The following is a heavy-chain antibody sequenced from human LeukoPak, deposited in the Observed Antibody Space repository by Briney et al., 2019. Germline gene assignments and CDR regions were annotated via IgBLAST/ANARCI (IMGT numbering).Heavy chain of an antibody. Sequence: GGSLRLSCVASGFTFSSYSMNWVRQAPGKGLEWVAVIWYDGSNKYYADSVKGRFTISRDNSKNTLYLQMNSLRAEDTAVYYCAKGGSSGYYVDYWGQGTLVTVSS. D-gene: IGHD3-22*01. J-gene: IGHJ4*02. CDR1: GFTFSSYS. CDR3: AKGGSSGYYVDY. V-gene: IGHV3-33*06. CDR2: IWYDGSNK.